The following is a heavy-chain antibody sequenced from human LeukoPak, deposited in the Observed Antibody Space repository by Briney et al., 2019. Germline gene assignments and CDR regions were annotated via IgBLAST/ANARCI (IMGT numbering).Heavy chain of an antibody. J-gene: IGHJ6*02. D-gene: IGHD3-9*01. Sequence: GGSLRLSCAASGFTFSSYSMNWVRQAPRKGLEWVSSISSSSSYIYYADSVKGRFTISRDNAKNSLYLQMNSLRAEDTAVYYCAKYYDILTGREDMDVWGQGTTVTVSS. V-gene: IGHV3-21*01. CDR1: GFTFSSYS. CDR2: ISSSSSYI. CDR3: AKYYDILTGREDMDV.